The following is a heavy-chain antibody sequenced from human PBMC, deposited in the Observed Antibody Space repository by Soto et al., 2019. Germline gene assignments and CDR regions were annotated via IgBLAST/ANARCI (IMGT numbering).Heavy chain of an antibody. J-gene: IGHJ4*02. V-gene: IGHV1-69*01. CDR3: ARGGYYGSGSYYGYFDY. Sequence: QVQLVQSGAEVKKPGSSVKVSCKASGGTFSSYAISWVRQAPGQGLEWMAGIIPIFGTANYAQKFQGRVTITADESTSTAYMELSSLRSEDTAVYYCARGGYYGSGSYYGYFDYWGQGTLVTVSS. D-gene: IGHD3-10*01. CDR1: GGTFSSYA. CDR2: IIPIFGTA.